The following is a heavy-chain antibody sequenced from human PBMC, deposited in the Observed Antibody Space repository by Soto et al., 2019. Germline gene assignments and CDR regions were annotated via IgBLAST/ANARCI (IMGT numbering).Heavy chain of an antibody. CDR1: GGSISSGDYY. D-gene: IGHD2-2*01. CDR3: ASTIGPYQLLSGYYYYGMDV. Sequence: PSETLSLTCTVSGGSISSGDYYWSWIRQPPGKGLEWIGYIYYSGSTYYNPSLKSRVTISVDTSKNQFSLKLSSVTAADTAVYYCASTIGPYQLLSGYYYYGMDVWGQGTTVTVSS. J-gene: IGHJ6*02. V-gene: IGHV4-30-4*01. CDR2: IYYSGST.